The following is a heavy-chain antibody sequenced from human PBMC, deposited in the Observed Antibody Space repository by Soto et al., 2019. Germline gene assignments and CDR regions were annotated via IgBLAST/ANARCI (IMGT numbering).Heavy chain of an antibody. CDR1: GGSFSGYY. D-gene: IGHD6-13*01. Sequence: QVQLQQWGAGLLKPSETLSLTCAVYGGSFSGYYWSWIRQPPGKGLEWIGEINHSGSTNYNPSLKIRVTISVDTSKNQFSLKLSSVTAADTAVYYCASLTSIAAAGTVDYWGQGTLVTVSS. CDR3: ASLTSIAAAGTVDY. CDR2: INHSGST. V-gene: IGHV4-34*01. J-gene: IGHJ4*02.